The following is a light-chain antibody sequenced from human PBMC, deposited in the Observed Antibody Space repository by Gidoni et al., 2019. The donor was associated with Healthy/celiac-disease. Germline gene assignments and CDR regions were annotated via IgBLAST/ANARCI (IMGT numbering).Light chain of an antibody. CDR2: GAS. CDR3: QQYNNWPET. V-gene: IGKV3-15*01. CDR1: QSVSSN. Sequence: EIVMTQSPATLSVSPGERATLSCRASQSVSSNLAWYQQKPGQAPRLLIYGASTRATGIPARLSGSGSGTEFTLTIRSLQSEDFAVYYCQQYNNWPETFGQGTKVEIK. J-gene: IGKJ1*01.